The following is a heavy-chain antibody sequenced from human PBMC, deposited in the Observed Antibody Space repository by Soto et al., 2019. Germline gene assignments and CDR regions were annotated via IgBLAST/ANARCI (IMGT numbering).Heavy chain of an antibody. CDR1: GVSITSHY. Sequence: QVQLQESGPGLVKPSKTLSLTCTVSGVSITSHYWTWIRQPPGKGLEWIGNIHYSGSTNYSPSLKSRVIISVDTSENQSSLKLSSVTTADTAVYYCTGGGPGHPFDYWGQGTLVTVSS. J-gene: IGHJ4*02. CDR2: IHYSGST. V-gene: IGHV4-59*11. D-gene: IGHD7-27*01. CDR3: TGGGPGHPFDY.